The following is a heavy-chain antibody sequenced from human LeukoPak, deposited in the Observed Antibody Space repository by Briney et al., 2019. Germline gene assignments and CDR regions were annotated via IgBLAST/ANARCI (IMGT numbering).Heavy chain of an antibody. Sequence: GKGLELIGYISYSGSTNYNHSLKRRFTISVDTSKNQFSLKLSSVTAADTAVYYCARHLRWAAAVICHAEDRIRDTVPVSAFLLNRSADL. J-gene: IGHJ2*01. CDR2: ISYSGST. D-gene: IGHD6-13*01. V-gene: IGHV4-59*08. CDR3: ARHLRWAAAVICHAEDRIRDTVPVSAFLLNRSADL.